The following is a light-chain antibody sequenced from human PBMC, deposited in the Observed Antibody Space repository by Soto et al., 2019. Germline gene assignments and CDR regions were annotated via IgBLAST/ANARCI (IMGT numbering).Light chain of an antibody. CDR2: DVS. Sequence: DIQMTQSPSTLSASVGDRVTITCRASQSISDWLAWYQQKPGKAPRLLIYDVSSLESGVPSRFSGSGSGTEFTLTISSLQADDFATYYCQRYYTYVTFGGGTKVDIK. CDR3: QRYYTYVT. J-gene: IGKJ4*01. V-gene: IGKV1-5*01. CDR1: QSISDW.